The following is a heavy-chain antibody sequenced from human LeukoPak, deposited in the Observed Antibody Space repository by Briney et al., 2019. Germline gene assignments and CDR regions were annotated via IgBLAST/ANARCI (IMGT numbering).Heavy chain of an antibody. CDR2: IQDDGATT. Sequence: SGGSLRLSCAASGWTFSNFPMHWVRQPPGKGLEWVALIQDDGATTNYADSVRGRFTISRDNSKSTVYLQMNSLKPDDTAVYYCATQSITLVVVISPFDYWGQGTLVTVSS. V-gene: IGHV3-30*02. CDR1: GWTFSNFP. J-gene: IGHJ4*02. D-gene: IGHD3-22*01. CDR3: ATQSITLVVVISPFDY.